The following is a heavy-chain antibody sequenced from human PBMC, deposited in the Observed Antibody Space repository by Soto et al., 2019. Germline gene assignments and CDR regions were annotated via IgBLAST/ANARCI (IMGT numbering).Heavy chain of an antibody. Sequence: GGSLRLSCTASGFTFGDYAMSWFRQAPGKGLEWVGFIRSKAYGGTTEYAASVKGRFTISRDDSKSIAYLQMNSLKTEDTAVYYCTRGTPSGFGELLYSWDYYYYMDVWGKGTTVTVSS. CDR1: GFTFGDYA. CDR3: TRGTPSGFGELLYSWDYYYYMDV. J-gene: IGHJ6*03. V-gene: IGHV3-49*03. CDR2: IRSKAYGGTT. D-gene: IGHD3-10*01.